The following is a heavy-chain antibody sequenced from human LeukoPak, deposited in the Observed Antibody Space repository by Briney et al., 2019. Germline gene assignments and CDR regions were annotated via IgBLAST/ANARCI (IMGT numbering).Heavy chain of an antibody. Sequence: ASVKVSCMTSGYTFNDYYLHWVRQAPGQGLEWMGWINPNSGRTNYPPKFQGRVTLTTDTSISTACMELSSLISGDTALYYCARDSSDVLTGYYHFWGQGTLVTVSS. CDR1: GYTFNDYY. CDR3: ARDSSDVLTGYYHF. J-gene: IGHJ4*02. V-gene: IGHV1-2*02. CDR2: INPNSGRT. D-gene: IGHD3-9*01.